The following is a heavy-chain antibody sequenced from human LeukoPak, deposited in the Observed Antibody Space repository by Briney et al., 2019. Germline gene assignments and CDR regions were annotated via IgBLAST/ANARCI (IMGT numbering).Heavy chain of an antibody. CDR1: GDSISSGDYY. Sequence: PSQTLSLTCTVSGDSISSGDYYWTWIRQPPGKGLEWMGNIYYRGSTYYNPSLKSRLTMSVDTSKNHFSLKLRSVTAADTAVYYCARVRRGSMVRGVSGWFDPWGQGTLVTVSS. CDR2: IYYRGST. V-gene: IGHV4-30-4*01. D-gene: IGHD3-10*01. J-gene: IGHJ5*02. CDR3: ARVRRGSMVRGVSGWFDP.